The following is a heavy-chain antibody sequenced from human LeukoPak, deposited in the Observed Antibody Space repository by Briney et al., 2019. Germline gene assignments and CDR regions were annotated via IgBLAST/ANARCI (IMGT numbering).Heavy chain of an antibody. V-gene: IGHV3-66*01. CDR1: GFTLSSNY. CDR3: AKDWGYTTMVSYYFDY. CDR2: IYSGGST. D-gene: IGHD5-18*01. J-gene: IGHJ4*02. Sequence: GGSLRLSCAASGFTLSSNYMSWVRQAPGKGLEWVSVIYSGGSTYYADSVKGRFTISRDNSKNTLYLQMNSLRAEDTAVYYCAKDWGYTTMVSYYFDYWGQGALVTVSS.